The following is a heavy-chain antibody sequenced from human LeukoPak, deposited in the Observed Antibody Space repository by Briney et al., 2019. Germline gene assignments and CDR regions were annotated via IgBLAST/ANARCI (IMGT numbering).Heavy chain of an antibody. J-gene: IGHJ4*02. CDR3: GQQQPGKWLAVDS. D-gene: IGHD6-19*01. CDR2: MSGSGDYT. Sequence: PGGSLRLSCAASGFTFRTSAMNWVRQAPGKGLEWVSSMSGSGDYTYYAESVRGRFTISRDTSKHTLYMQMTSLRAEDTAVYYCGQQQPGKWLAVDSWGQGTLVTVSS. CDR1: GFTFRTSA. V-gene: IGHV3-23*01.